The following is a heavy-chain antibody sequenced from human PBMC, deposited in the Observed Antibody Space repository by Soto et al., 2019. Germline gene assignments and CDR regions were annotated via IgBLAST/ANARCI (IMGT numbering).Heavy chain of an antibody. CDR3: ATDLPNCTNGVCYWAPPDY. D-gene: IGHD2-8*01. CDR2: FDPEDGET. V-gene: IGHV1-24*01. Sequence: ASVKVSCKVSGYTLTELPMHWVRQAPGKGLEWMGGFDPEDGETIYAQKFQGRVTMTEDTSTDTAYMELSSLRSEDTAVYYCATDLPNCTNGVCYWAPPDYWGQGTLVTVSS. J-gene: IGHJ4*02. CDR1: GYTLTELP.